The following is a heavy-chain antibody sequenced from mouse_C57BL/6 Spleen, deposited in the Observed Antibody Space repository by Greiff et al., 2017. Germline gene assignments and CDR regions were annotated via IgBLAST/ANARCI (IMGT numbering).Heavy chain of an antibody. CDR3: ARYSHYYGSSYWYFDV. V-gene: IGHV14-3*01. Sequence: EVQLQQSVAELVRPGASVKLSCTASGFNIKNTYMHWVKQRPEQGLEWIGRIDPANGNTKYAPKFPGKAPITADTSSNTAYLQLSSLTSEDTAIYYCARYSHYYGSSYWYFDVWGTGTTVTVSS. CDR2: IDPANGNT. D-gene: IGHD1-1*01. J-gene: IGHJ1*03. CDR1: GFNIKNTY.